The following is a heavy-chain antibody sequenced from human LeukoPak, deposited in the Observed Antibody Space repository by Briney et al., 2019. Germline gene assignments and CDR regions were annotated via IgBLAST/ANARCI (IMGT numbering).Heavy chain of an antibody. Sequence: PSETLSLTCSVSGDSISSSSYNWGWIRQPPGEGLEWIGSISYSGSTKYNPSLKSRITISVDTSKNHFSLKLNSVTAADTAIYYCARQRTVVTPEFFDYWGQGTLVIVSS. D-gene: IGHD4-23*01. J-gene: IGHJ4*02. CDR2: ISYSGST. CDR1: GDSISSSSYN. V-gene: IGHV4-39*01. CDR3: ARQRTVVTPEFFDY.